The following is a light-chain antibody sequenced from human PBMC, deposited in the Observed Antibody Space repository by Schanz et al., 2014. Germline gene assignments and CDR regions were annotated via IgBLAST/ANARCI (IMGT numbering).Light chain of an antibody. V-gene: IGKV1-5*03. CDR3: QQYNSYPIT. Sequence: DIQMTQSPSTLSASLGDSVTITCRASQIMTNFLAWYQQKPGTAPKVLIYEASTLKSGVPSRFSGSGSATEFTLTITSLQPDDFATYYCQQYNSYPITFGQGTRLEIK. CDR2: EAS. J-gene: IGKJ5*01. CDR1: QIMTNF.